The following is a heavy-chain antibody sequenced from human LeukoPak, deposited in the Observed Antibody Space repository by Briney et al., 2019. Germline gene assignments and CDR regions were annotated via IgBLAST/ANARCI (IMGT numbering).Heavy chain of an antibody. V-gene: IGHV3-7*05. CDR2: IKHDGSVK. CDR3: AKDESYSSYY. Sequence: GGSLRLSCAVSGFTFSRYWMSWVRQAPGKGLEWVANIKHDGSVKYYVDSVKCRFTISRDNAKNSLYLQMNSLRAEDTAVYFCAKDESYSSYYWGQGTLVTVSS. D-gene: IGHD6-19*01. J-gene: IGHJ4*02. CDR1: GFTFSRYW.